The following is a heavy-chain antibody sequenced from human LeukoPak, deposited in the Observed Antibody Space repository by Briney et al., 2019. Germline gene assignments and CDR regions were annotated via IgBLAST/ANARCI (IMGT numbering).Heavy chain of an antibody. CDR2: IIPIFGTA. CDR3: ARTQTGIPFSYYYYYMDV. CDR1: GYTFTGYY. V-gene: IGHV1-69*06. D-gene: IGHD1-1*01. Sequence: ASVKVSCKASGYTFTGYYMHWVRQAPGQGLEWMGGIIPIFGTANYVQKFQGRVTITADKSTSTAYMELSSLRSEDTAVYYCARTQTGIPFSYYYYYMDVWGKGTTVTVSS. J-gene: IGHJ6*03.